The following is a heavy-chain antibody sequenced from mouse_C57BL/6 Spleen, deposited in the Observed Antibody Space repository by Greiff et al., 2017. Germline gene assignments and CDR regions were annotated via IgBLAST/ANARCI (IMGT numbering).Heavy chain of an antibody. J-gene: IGHJ4*01. CDR1: GYAFSSYW. D-gene: IGHD2-2*01. Sequence: VQLQQSGAELVKPGASVKISCKASGYAFSSYWMNWVKQRPGKGLEWIGQIYPGDGDTNYNGKFKGKATLTADKSSSTAYMQLSSLTSEDSAVYFCAREDYGYDRGTLYAMDYWGQGTSVTVSS. CDR3: AREDYGYDRGTLYAMDY. CDR2: IYPGDGDT. V-gene: IGHV1-80*01.